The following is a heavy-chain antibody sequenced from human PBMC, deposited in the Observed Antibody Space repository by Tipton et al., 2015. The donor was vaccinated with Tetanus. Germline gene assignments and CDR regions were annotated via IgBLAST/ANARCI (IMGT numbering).Heavy chain of an antibody. CDR2: ISSSGSTI. CDR1: GFTFSDYY. CDR3: ARVWGRGQLVTKPNWYFDL. D-gene: IGHD6-6*01. V-gene: IGHV3-11*01. Sequence: SLRLSCAASGFTFSDYYMSWIRQAPGKGLEWVSHISSSGSTIYYADSVKGRFTISRDNAKNSLSLQVNSLRAEDTAVYYCARVWGRGQLVTKPNWYFDLWGRGTLVTVSS. J-gene: IGHJ2*01.